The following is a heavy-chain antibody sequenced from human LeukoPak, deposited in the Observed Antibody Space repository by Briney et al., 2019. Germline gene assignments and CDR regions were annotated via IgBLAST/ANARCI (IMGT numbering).Heavy chain of an antibody. V-gene: IGHV3-7*03. J-gene: IGHJ4*02. D-gene: IGHD4-17*01. CDR3: ARDRFPVTTRYFDY. CDR2: IKQDGNEK. Sequence: PGGFLRLSCAASGFTFSNIWMSWVRQAPGKGLEWVANIKQDGNEKYYVDSMKGRFTISRDNAKNSLYLQMNSLRAEDTAVYYCARDRFPVTTRYFDYWGQGTLVTVSS. CDR1: GFTFSNIW.